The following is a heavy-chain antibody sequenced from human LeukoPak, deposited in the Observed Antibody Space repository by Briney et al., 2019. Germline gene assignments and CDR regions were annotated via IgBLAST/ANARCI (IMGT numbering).Heavy chain of an antibody. V-gene: IGHV1-69*04. CDR1: GGTFSSYA. CDR3: ARELQLRGLDAFDI. CDR2: IIPILGTA. J-gene: IGHJ3*02. D-gene: IGHD4-17*01. Sequence: SVKVSCKASGGTFSSYAISWVRQAPGQGLEWMGRIIPILGTANYAQKFQGRVTITADKSTSTAYMELSSLRSEDTAVYYCARELQLRGLDAFDIWGQGTMVTVSS.